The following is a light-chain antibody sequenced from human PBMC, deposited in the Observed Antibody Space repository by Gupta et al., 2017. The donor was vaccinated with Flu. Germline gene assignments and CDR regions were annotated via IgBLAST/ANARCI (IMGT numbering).Light chain of an antibody. J-gene: IGKJ2*02. Sequence: ISCRSSQSLVYKNGITYLTWCQQRPDQSPRRLIYEVSNRDSGVPDRFSGSGSVTDFTLKIIRVEAEDVGVYYCRRGTHPWTFGQGTRLEI. CDR1: QSLVYKNGITY. V-gene: IGKV2-30*01. CDR2: EVS. CDR3: RRGTHPWT.